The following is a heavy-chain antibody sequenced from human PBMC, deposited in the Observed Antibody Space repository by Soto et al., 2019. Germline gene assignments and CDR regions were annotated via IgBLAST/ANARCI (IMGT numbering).Heavy chain of an antibody. D-gene: IGHD3-3*01. V-gene: IGHV1-69*06. Sequence: QVQLVQSGAAVKKPGSSVKVSCKASGGTFSSYAISWVRQAPGQGREWMGGIIPIFGTANYAQKFQGRVTITADKSTSTAYMELSSLRSEDTAVYYCARGGLRFLEWSSYGMDVWGQGNTVTVSS. CDR1: GGTFSSYA. J-gene: IGHJ6*02. CDR3: ARGGLRFLEWSSYGMDV. CDR2: IIPIFGTA.